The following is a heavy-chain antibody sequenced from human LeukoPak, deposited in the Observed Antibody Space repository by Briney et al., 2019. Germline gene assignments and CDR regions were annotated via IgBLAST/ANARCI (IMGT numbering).Heavy chain of an antibody. J-gene: IGHJ4*02. CDR2: IYYSGST. CDR1: GGSISSSSYY. CDR3: ARHGLLWFGESFDY. V-gene: IGHV4-39*01. Sequence: SETLSPTCTVSGGSISSSSYYWGWIRQPPGKGLEWIGSIYYSGSTYYSPSLKSRVTISVDTSKNQFSLKLSSVTAADTAVYYCARHGLLWFGESFDYWGQGTLVTVSS. D-gene: IGHD3-10*01.